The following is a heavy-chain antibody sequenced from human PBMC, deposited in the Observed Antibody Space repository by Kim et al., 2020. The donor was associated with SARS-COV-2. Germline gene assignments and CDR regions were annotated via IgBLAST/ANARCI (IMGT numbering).Heavy chain of an antibody. V-gene: IGHV4-4*02. D-gene: IGHD3-22*01. CDR3: ASRAPSSGRIYYFDY. Sequence: SETLSLTCAVSGGSISSSNWWSWVRQPPGKGLEWIGEIYHSGSTNYNPSLKSRVTISVDKSKNQFSLKLSSVTAADTAVYYCASRAPSSGRIYYFDYWGQGTLVTVSS. J-gene: IGHJ4*02. CDR1: GGSISSSNW. CDR2: IYHSGST.